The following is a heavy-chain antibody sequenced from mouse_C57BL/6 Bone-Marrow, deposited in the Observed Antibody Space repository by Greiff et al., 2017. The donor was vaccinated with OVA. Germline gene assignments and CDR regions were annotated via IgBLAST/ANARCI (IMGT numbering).Heavy chain of an antibody. J-gene: IGHJ4*01. V-gene: IGHV1-82*01. D-gene: IGHD2-3*01. CDR3: AHDGYFYYAMDY. CDR2: IYPGDGDT. CDR1: GYAFSSSW. Sequence: QVQLKESGPELVKPGASVKISCKASGYAFSSSWMNWVKQRPGKGLEWIGRIYPGDGDTNYNGKFKGKATLTADKSSSTAYMQRSSLTSEDSAVYFCAHDGYFYYAMDYWGQGTSVTVSS.